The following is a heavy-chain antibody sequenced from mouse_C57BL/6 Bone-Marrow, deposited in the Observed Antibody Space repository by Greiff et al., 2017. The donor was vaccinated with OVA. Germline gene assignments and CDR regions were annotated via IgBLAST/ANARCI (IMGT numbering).Heavy chain of an antibody. V-gene: IGHV1-66*01. CDR1: GYSFTSYY. D-gene: IGHD3-3*01. J-gene: IGHJ2*01. Sequence: QVQLQQSGPELVKPGSSFKISCKASGYSFTSYYIHWVKQRPGQGLEWIGWIYPGSGNTKYNEKFKGKATLTADTSSSTAYMQLSSLTSEDSAVYCCARRGLERDFDYWGQGTTLTVSA. CDR2: IYPGSGNT. CDR3: ARRGLERDFDY.